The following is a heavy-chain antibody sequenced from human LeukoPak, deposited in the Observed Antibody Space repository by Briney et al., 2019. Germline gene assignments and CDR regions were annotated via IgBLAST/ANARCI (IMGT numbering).Heavy chain of an antibody. J-gene: IGHJ6*04. CDR1: GFTFSSYG. Sequence: GRSLRLSCAASGFTFSSYGMHWVRQAPGKGLEWVAVISYDGSNKYYADSVKGRFTISRDNSENTVYLQMNSLRAEDTAVYYCAKQGGSGWNYYYGMDVWGKGTTVTVSS. CDR2: ISYDGSNK. CDR3: AKQGGSGWNYYYGMDV. D-gene: IGHD6-19*01. V-gene: IGHV3-30*18.